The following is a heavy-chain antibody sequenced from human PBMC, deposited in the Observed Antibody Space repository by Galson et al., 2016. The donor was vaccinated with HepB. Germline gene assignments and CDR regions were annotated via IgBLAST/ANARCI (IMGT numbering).Heavy chain of an antibody. CDR2: ISWNSGSI. Sequence: SLRLSCAASGFTFEEYAMHWVRQAPGKGLEWVSSISWNSGSIDYADSVEGRFTISRDNAKNSLYLQMNNLRAEDTAFYYCAKEILRGSYAGVLRPGVGTTSYGMDVWGQGTTVTVSS. J-gene: IGHJ6*02. D-gene: IGHD1-26*01. CDR1: GFTFEEYA. V-gene: IGHV3-9*01. CDR3: AKEILRGSYAGVLRPGVGTTSYGMDV.